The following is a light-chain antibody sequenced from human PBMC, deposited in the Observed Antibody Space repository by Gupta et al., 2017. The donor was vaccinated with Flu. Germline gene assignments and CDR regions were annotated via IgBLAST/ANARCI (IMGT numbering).Light chain of an antibody. CDR3: QHLLDCPFP. CDR1: QTISRY. V-gene: IGKV3-11*01. J-gene: IGKJ2*01. CDR2: DAS. Sequence: EIVLTQSPSILSWSPGERATLSCRASQTISRYLAWYQQKYGQAPRLLIYDASHRANGLPARFSGSGYGTEFILTISSREPEDSAVYYCQHLLDCPFPFGQGTKLEIK.